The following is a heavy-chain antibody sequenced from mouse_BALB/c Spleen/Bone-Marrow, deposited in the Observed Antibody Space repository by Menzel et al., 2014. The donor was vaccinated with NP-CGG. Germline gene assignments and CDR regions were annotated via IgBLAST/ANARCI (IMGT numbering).Heavy chain of an antibody. J-gene: IGHJ2*01. CDR3: ARGGYGYPFDY. CDR2: FYPGSGST. Sequence: QVQLQQSGPAPVKPGASVKMSCKASGYTFTDYVIRWVKQRTGQGLEWIGEFYPGSGSTYYNEKSKGKATLTADKSSNTAYMELSSLTSEDSAFYFCARGGYGYPFDYWGQGTTLTVSS. CDR1: GYTFTDYV. V-gene: IGHV1-81*01. D-gene: IGHD1-2*01.